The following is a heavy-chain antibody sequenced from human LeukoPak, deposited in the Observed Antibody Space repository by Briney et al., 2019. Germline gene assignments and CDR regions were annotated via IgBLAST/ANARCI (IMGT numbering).Heavy chain of an antibody. V-gene: IGHV1-69*13. CDR3: ARALGRFWNFDY. J-gene: IGHJ4*02. CDR2: IIPIFGIA. Sequence: SVKVSCKASGGTFSIYAISWVRQAPGQGLEWMGGIIPIFGIANYAQMFQGRVTITADESTSKAYMELSSLRSEDTAVYYCARALGRFWNFDYWGQGTLVTVSS. D-gene: IGHD3-3*01. CDR1: GGTFSIYA.